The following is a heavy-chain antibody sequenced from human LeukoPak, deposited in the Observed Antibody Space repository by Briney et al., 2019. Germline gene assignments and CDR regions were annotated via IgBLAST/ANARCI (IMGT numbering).Heavy chain of an antibody. CDR2: ISYDGSNK. CDR3: AKGIVSGSGWSWFDP. D-gene: IGHD6-19*01. J-gene: IGHJ5*02. Sequence: PGGSLRLSCAASGFTFSSHGMHWVRQAPGKGLEWVAVISYDGSNKYYADSVKGRFTISRDNSKNTLYLQMNSLRAEDTAVYYCAKGIVSGSGWSWFDPWGQGTLVTVSS. V-gene: IGHV3-30*18. CDR1: GFTFSSHG.